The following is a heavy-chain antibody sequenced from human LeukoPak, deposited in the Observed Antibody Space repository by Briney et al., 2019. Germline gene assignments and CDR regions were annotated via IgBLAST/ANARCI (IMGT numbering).Heavy chain of an antibody. J-gene: IGHJ6*02. CDR2: IWFDGSNK. CDR1: GFTFSTYG. V-gene: IGHV3-33*01. Sequence: GGCLRLFRAACGFTFSTYGMDGGRQAPGKGREGGAVIWFDGSNKYYADSVKGRFAISRNNSKTTLYLQMNSLRAEDTAVYYCARDPPSSYDILTGYGRGMVVWGQGTTVTVSS. CDR3: ARDPPSSYDILTGYGRGMVV. D-gene: IGHD3-9*01.